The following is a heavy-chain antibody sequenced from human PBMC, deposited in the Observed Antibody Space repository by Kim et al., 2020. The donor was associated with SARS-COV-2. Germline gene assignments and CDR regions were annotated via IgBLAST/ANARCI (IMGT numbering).Heavy chain of an antibody. Sequence: YGPSFQGQVTISADKSISTAYLQWSSLKASDTAMYYCARGSSSWYSWFDPWGQGTLVTVSS. CDR3: ARGSSSWYSWFDP. D-gene: IGHD6-13*01. J-gene: IGHJ5*02. V-gene: IGHV5-51*01.